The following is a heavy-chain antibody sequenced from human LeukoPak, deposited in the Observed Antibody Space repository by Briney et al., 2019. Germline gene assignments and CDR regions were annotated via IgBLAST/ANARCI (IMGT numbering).Heavy chain of an antibody. CDR3: ARDGQWLRFDY. J-gene: IGHJ4*02. CDR2: ISSSSSTI. Sequence: PGGSLRLSCAASGFTFSSYSMNWVRQAPGKGLEWVSYISSSSSTIYYADSVKGRFTISRDNAKNSLYLQMNSLRAEDTAVYYCARDGQWLRFDYWGQGTLVTVSS. D-gene: IGHD6-19*01. V-gene: IGHV3-48*01. CDR1: GFTFSSYS.